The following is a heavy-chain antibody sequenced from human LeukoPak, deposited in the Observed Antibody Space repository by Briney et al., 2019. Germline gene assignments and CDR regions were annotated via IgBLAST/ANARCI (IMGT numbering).Heavy chain of an antibody. CDR3: ARTYYYDSSGYYYVVNGYFDY. CDR2: IYYSGST. J-gene: IGHJ4*02. D-gene: IGHD3-22*01. CDR1: GGSIGNPSYY. Sequence: SETLSLACTVSGGSIGNPSYYWTWIRQHPGKGLQWIGYIYYSGSTYYNPSLKSRVTMSVDTSKNQFSLNLISVTAADTAVYYCARTYYYDSSGYYYVVNGYFDYWGQGTLVTVSS. V-gene: IGHV4-31*03.